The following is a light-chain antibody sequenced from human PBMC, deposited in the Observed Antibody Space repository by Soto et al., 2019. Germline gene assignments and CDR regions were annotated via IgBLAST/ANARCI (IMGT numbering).Light chain of an antibody. CDR3: SSYSSTYIAFV. CDR1: STDVGDYDL. J-gene: IGLJ1*01. V-gene: IGLV2-14*01. Sequence: QSVLTQPASVSWSPGHSIAISCTGASTDVGDYDLVSWYQQHPGEAPKLTIYEVFKRPSGISDRFSGSKSGDTASLTISGLQPEDEADYYCSSYSSTYIAFVFGTGTKVTVL. CDR2: EVF.